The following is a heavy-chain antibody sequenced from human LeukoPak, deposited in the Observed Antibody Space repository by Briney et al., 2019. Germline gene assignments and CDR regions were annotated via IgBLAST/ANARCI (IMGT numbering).Heavy chain of an antibody. CDR1: GFSVSINY. V-gene: IGHV3-53*01. CDR2: ISNHGTT. D-gene: IGHD3-3*01. Sequence: GGSLRLSCAASGFSVSINYMIWVRQAPGMGLECVSVISNHGTTYYADSVKGRFSISRDNSKNTVFLQMNSLRAEDTAVYYCARDNTISGHYEVGYWGQGTLVTVSS. CDR3: ARDNTISGHYEVGY. J-gene: IGHJ4*02.